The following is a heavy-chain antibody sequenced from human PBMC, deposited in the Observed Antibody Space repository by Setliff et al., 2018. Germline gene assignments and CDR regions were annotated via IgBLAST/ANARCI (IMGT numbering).Heavy chain of an antibody. V-gene: IGHV4-34*01. Sequence: SETLSLTCAVYGGSFSGYYWSWIRQPPGKGLEWIGEINHSGNTNYNPSLKSRVTISVDTSKNQFALKLSSVTAADTAVYYCAANPDIAAGGDFDYWGQGILVTVSS. CDR1: GGSFSGYY. J-gene: IGHJ4*02. CDR3: AANPDIAAGGDFDY. D-gene: IGHD5-12*01. CDR2: INHSGNT.